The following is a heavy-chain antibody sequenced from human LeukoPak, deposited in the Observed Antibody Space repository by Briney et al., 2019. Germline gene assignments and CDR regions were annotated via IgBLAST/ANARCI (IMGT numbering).Heavy chain of an antibody. CDR3: ARAGTAVGDAFDI. D-gene: IGHD6-13*01. V-gene: IGHV4-30-2*01. J-gene: IGHJ3*02. Sequence: PSETLSLTCAVSGGSISSGGYSWSWIRQPPGKGLEWIGYIYHSGSTYYNPSLKSRVTISVDRSKNQFSLKLSSVTAADTAVYYCARAGTAVGDAFDIWGQGTMVTVSS. CDR1: GGSISSGGYS. CDR2: IYHSGST.